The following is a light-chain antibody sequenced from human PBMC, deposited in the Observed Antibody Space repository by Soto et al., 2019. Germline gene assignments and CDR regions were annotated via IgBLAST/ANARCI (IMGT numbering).Light chain of an antibody. CDR2: GAS. V-gene: IGKV3-20*01. CDR1: QSVISSY. CDR3: QPYGSLPYT. J-gene: IGKJ2*01. Sequence: EIVLTQSPGTLSFSPGERATLSCRASQSVISSYLAWHQKKPGQAPRLLIYGASTRATGIPDRFSGSGSGTDFTLTISRLEPEDFEVYYCQPYGSLPYTFGQGTKLEIK.